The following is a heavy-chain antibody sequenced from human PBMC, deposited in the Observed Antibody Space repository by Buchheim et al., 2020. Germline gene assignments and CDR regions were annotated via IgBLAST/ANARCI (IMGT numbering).Heavy chain of an antibody. Sequence: QVQLVESGGGLVKPGGSLRLSCAASGFSFSDYYMSWIRQAPGKGLEWISYITSSGSTRNYADSVKGRFTISRDNAKNSLYLQMSSLRAEDTAMYYCARGKVIHDYGDRLFDFWGQGTL. J-gene: IGHJ4*02. CDR2: ITSSGSTR. D-gene: IGHD4-17*01. CDR3: ARGKVIHDYGDRLFDF. CDR1: GFSFSDYY. V-gene: IGHV3-11*01.